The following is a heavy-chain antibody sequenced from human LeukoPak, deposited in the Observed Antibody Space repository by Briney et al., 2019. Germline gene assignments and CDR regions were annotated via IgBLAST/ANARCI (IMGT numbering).Heavy chain of an antibody. V-gene: IGHV1-46*01. CDR1: GYTFTSYY. CDR3: ARGSNDYGDYVRYYYMDL. J-gene: IGHJ6*03. D-gene: IGHD4-17*01. CDR2: INPSGGST. Sequence: GASVKVSCKASGYTFTSYYIHWVRQAPGQGLEWMGVINPSGGSTSYAQKFQGRVTMTRDTSTSTVYMELSSLRSEDTAVYYCARGSNDYGDYVRYYYMDLWGKGTTVTVSS.